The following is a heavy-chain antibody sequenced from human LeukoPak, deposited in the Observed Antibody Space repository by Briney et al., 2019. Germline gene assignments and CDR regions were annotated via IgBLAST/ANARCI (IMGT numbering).Heavy chain of an antibody. CDR2: INPSGGST. V-gene: IGHV1-46*01. D-gene: IGHD2-15*01. CDR3: ARDKVVVAATYYFDY. CDR1: GYTFTSYY. Sequence: ASVKVSCKASGYTFTSYYMHWVRQAPGQGLEWMGIINPSGGSTSYAQKFQGRVTMTRDMSTSTVYMELSSLRSEDTAVYYCARDKVVVAATYYFDYWGQGTLVTVSP. J-gene: IGHJ4*02.